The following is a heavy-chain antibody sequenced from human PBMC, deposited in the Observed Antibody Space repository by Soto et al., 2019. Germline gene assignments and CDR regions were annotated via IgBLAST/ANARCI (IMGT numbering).Heavy chain of an antibody. CDR2: IYYSGST. V-gene: IGHV4-59*01. D-gene: IGHD1-7*01. CDR1: GGSISSYY. CDR3: VGVELELQPYYYYGMDV. Sequence: SETLSLTFTVSGGSISSYYWSWIRQPPGKGLEWIGYIYYSGSTNYNPSLKSRVTISVDTSKNQFSLKLSSVTAADTAVYYCVGVELELQPYYYYGMDVWGQGTTVTVSS. J-gene: IGHJ6*02.